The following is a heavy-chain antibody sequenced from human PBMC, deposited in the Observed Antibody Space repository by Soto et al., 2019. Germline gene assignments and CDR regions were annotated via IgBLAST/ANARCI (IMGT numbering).Heavy chain of an antibody. CDR3: ARVGAAPPYNWFDT. J-gene: IGHJ5*02. Sequence: SETLSLTCTVSGGSISSGGYYWSWILHHPGKGLEWIGYIYYSGSTYYKLSLKSRVTISVDTSKKQFSLKLSSVTAADTAVYYCARVGAAPPYNWFDTWGQGTLVTVS. V-gene: IGHV4-31*03. CDR1: GGSISSGGYY. D-gene: IGHD1-26*01. CDR2: IYYSGST.